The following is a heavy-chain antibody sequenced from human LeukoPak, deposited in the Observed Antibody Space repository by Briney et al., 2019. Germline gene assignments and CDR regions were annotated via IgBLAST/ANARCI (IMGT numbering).Heavy chain of an antibody. V-gene: IGHV3-23*01. J-gene: IGHJ4*02. Sequence: PGGSLRLSCAASGFTFSLYAMNWVRQAPGKGLEWVSGMSGRGDTTYYADSVKGRFTISRDNSKNTLFLQMNSLRAEDTAVYYCAKLAGLRGWYVYYFDYWGQGTLVTVS. D-gene: IGHD6-19*01. CDR3: AKLAGLRGWYVYYFDY. CDR1: GFTFSLYA. CDR2: MSGRGDTT.